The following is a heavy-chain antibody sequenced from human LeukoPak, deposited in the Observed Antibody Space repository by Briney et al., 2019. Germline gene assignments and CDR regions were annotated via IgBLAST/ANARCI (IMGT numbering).Heavy chain of an antibody. Sequence: SETLSLTCTVSGGSISNYYWSWIRQPPGKGLEWIGYIYYSGSTNYNPSLKSRVTISVDTSKNQFSLKLSSVTAADTAVYYCARLKVGYFDYWGQGTLVTVSS. D-gene: IGHD3-3*01. CDR1: GGSISNYY. V-gene: IGHV4-59*08. CDR2: IYYSGST. CDR3: ARLKVGYFDY. J-gene: IGHJ4*02.